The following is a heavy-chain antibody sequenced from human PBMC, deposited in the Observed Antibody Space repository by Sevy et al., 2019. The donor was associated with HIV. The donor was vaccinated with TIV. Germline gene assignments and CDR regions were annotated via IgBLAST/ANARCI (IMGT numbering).Heavy chain of an antibody. CDR2: IYYNGHI. CDR3: AGENAWGRGYS. J-gene: IGHJ4*02. Sequence: SESLSLTCTVSGGSITSLYWNWIRQPPGKGLEWIGNIYYNGHINYNPSLKSRVTLSLDTSKNQFSLRLCSVTAADTAMYYCAGENAWGRGYSWGQGTLVTVSS. V-gene: IGHV4-59*08. CDR1: GGSITSLY. D-gene: IGHD1-26*01.